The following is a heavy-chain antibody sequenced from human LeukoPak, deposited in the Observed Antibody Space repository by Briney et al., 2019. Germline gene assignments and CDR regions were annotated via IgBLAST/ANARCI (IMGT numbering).Heavy chain of an antibody. V-gene: IGHV3-23*01. Sequence: GGSLRLSCAASGFTFSSYAMSWVRQAPGKGLEWVSAISGSGGSTYYADSVKGRFTISKDNSKNTLYLQMNSLRAEDTAVYYCAKDQNVVVVAAKNRYYGMDVWGQGTTVTVSS. CDR1: GFTFSSYA. D-gene: IGHD2-15*01. CDR2: ISGSGGST. J-gene: IGHJ6*02. CDR3: AKDQNVVVVAAKNRYYGMDV.